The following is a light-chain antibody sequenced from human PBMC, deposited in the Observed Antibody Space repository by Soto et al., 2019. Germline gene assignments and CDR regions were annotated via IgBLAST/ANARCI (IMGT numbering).Light chain of an antibody. V-gene: IGKV3-11*01. CDR3: QQRSSWPLT. Sequence: EIVMTQSPATLSVSPGERATLSCRASQSVSSKLAWYQQKPGQAPRVLIYGASTRATAIPARFSGSGSGTDFTLTISSLEPEDFAVYYCQQRSSWPLTFGGGTKV. CDR1: QSVSSK. CDR2: GAS. J-gene: IGKJ4*01.